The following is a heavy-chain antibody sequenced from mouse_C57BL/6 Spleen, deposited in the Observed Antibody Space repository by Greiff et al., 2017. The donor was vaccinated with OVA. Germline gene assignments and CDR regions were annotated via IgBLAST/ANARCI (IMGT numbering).Heavy chain of an antibody. CDR2: ISDGGSYT. CDR1: GFTFSSYA. J-gene: IGHJ4*01. V-gene: IGHV5-4*01. Sequence: EVMLVESGGGLVKPGGSLKLSCAASGFTFSSYAMSWVRQTPEKRLEWVATISDGGSYTYYPDNVKGRFTISRDNAKNNLYLQMSHLKSEDTAMYYCARDRELTGRDYAMDYWGQGTSVTVSS. D-gene: IGHD4-1*01. CDR3: ARDRELTGRDYAMDY.